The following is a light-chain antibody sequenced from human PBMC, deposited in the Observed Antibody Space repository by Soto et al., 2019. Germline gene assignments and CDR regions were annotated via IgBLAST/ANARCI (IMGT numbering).Light chain of an antibody. CDR1: QSVSSNY. CDR2: GAS. Sequence: EIVLTQSPGTLSLSPGERATLSCRASQSVSSNYLAWYQHRPGQASRLLIYGASSRATGIPDRFSGSGSGTDFTLTISRLEPEDFAVYYCQQYGSSPPLTFGGGTKVDIK. CDR3: QQYGSSPPLT. V-gene: IGKV3-20*01. J-gene: IGKJ4*01.